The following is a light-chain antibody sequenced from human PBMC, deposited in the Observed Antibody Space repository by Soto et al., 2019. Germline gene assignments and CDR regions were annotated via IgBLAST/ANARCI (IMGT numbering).Light chain of an antibody. J-gene: IGKJ1*01. CDR2: LGS. CDR3: MQALQTPVT. Sequence: VLTQSPLSLPVTPGEPASISCRSSQSLLHSDGYNYLDWYLQKPGQSPQLLIYLGSNRSSGVPDRFSGSGSGTDFTLRISRVEAEDVGVYYCMQALQTPVTFGQGTKVEIK. V-gene: IGKV2-28*01. CDR1: QSLLHSDGYNY.